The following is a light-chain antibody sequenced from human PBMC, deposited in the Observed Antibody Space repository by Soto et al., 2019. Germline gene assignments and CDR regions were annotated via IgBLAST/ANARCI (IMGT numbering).Light chain of an antibody. J-gene: IGLJ1*01. CDR2: EVS. CDR1: SSDVGGYNY. V-gene: IGLV2-14*01. Sequence: QSALTQPASVSGSPGQSMTISCTGTSSDVGGYNYVSWYQQHPGKAPKLMIYEVSNRPSGVSNRFSGSKSGNTASLTISGLQAEDEADYYCSSYTSSSTLFGTGNKV. CDR3: SSYTSSSTL.